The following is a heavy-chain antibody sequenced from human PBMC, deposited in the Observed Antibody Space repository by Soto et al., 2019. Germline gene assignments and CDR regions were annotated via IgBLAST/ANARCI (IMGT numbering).Heavy chain of an antibody. CDR1: GYTFTSYS. CDR2: INAGNGNT. CDR3: ARDLYSYGQNHDAFDI. Sequence: GASVKVSCKASGYTFTSYSMHWVRQAPGQRPEWMGWINAGNGNTYYSQKFQGRVTITADESTSTAYMELSSLRSEDTAVYYCARDLYSYGQNHDAFDIWGQGTMVTVSS. V-gene: IGHV1-3*01. D-gene: IGHD5-18*01. J-gene: IGHJ3*02.